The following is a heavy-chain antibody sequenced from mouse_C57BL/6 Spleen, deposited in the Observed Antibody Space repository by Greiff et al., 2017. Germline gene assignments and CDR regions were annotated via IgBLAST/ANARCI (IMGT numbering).Heavy chain of an antibody. V-gene: IGHV5-6*01. D-gene: IGHD2-1*01. CDR3: ARQDYGNYGGGYYFDY. CDR2: ISSGGSYT. CDR1: GFTFSSYG. J-gene: IGHJ2*01. Sequence: EVKLVESGGDLVKPGGSLKLSCAASGFTFSSYGMSWVRQTPDKRLEWVATISSGGSYTYYPDSVKGRFTISRDNAKNTLYLQMSSLKSEDTAMYYCARQDYGNYGGGYYFDYWGQGTTLTVSS.